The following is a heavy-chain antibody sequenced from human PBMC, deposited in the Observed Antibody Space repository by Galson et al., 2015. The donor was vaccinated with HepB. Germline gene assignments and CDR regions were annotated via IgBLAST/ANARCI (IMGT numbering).Heavy chain of an antibody. Sequence: SETLSLTCTVSGGSISSYYWSWIRQPPGKGLEWIGYIYYSGSTNYNPSLKSRVTISVDTSKNQFSLKLSSVTAADTAVYYCARMKYYYDLPQVWYFDYWGQGTLVTVSP. CDR3: ARMKYYYDLPQVWYFDY. J-gene: IGHJ4*02. D-gene: IGHD3-22*01. V-gene: IGHV4-59*01. CDR2: IYYSGST. CDR1: GGSISSYY.